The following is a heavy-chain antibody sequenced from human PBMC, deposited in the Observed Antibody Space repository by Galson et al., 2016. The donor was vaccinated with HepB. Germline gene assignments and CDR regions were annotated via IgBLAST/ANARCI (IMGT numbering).Heavy chain of an antibody. J-gene: IGHJ4*02. CDR3: VTSQGY. CDR1: GLKFSTYW. Sequence: SLRLSCAVSGLKFSTYWMTWVHQAPGKGLEWVATINPDGNEKAYVDSVKGRFPMSRDNAKDSLHLQMNSLRAEDTGVYYCVTSQGYWGQGTLVTVS. V-gene: IGHV3-7*03. CDR2: INPDGNEK.